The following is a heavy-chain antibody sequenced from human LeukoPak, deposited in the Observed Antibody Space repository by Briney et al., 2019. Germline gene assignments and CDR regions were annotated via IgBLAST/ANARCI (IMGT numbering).Heavy chain of an antibody. CDR1: GFAFSSYA. CDR3: ARDLRYCSGGSCSVRYDY. D-gene: IGHD2-15*01. CDR2: ISVSSSSI. J-gene: IGHJ4*02. Sequence: GGSLRLSCAASGFAFSSYAMSWVRQAPGKGLEWISYISVSSSSITYADSVKGRFTISRDNAKNSLYLQMNSLRAEDTAVYYCARDLRYCSGGSCSVRYDYWGQGTLVTVSS. V-gene: IGHV3-48*04.